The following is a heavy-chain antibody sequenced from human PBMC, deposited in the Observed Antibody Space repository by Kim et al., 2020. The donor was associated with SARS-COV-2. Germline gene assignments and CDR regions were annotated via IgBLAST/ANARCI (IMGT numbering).Heavy chain of an antibody. CDR2: ISSTSNIR. J-gene: IGHJ2*01. CDR3: ARSFGYSSSHWYFDL. D-gene: IGHD6-13*01. Sequence: GGSLRLSCAASGFTFSHYVMNWVRQAPGKGLEWLSYISSTSNIRDYADSMQGRLTISRDNSKNSLYLQMNSLRSEDTALYYCARSFGYSSSHWYFDLWGRGTLITVSS. V-gene: IGHV3-48*03. CDR1: GFTFSHYV.